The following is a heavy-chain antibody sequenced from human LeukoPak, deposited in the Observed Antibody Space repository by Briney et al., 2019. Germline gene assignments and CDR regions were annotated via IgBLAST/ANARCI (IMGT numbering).Heavy chain of an antibody. CDR1: GYTFTSYG. J-gene: IGHJ4*02. CDR3: ARDWGYYDSSGYSLFDY. D-gene: IGHD3-22*01. V-gene: IGHV1-18*01. CDR2: ISAYNGNT. Sequence: GASVKVSCKASGYTFTSYGISWVRQAPGQGLEWMGWISAYNGNTNYAQKLKGRVTITTDTSTSTAYMELRSLRSDDTAVYYCARDWGYYDSSGYSLFDYWGQGTLVTVSS.